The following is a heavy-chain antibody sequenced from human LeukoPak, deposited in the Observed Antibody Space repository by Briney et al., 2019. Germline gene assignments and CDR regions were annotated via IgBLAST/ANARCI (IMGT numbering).Heavy chain of an antibody. CDR2: IDHSGST. Sequence: PSETLSLTCAVYGGSFSGYYWSWIRQPPGKGLEWIGEIDHSGSTNYNPSLKSRVTISVDTSKNQFSLKLSSVTAADTAVYYCARHRGYCSSTSCLGYWGQGTLVTVSS. D-gene: IGHD2-2*01. V-gene: IGHV4-34*01. CDR3: ARHRGYCSSTSCLGY. J-gene: IGHJ4*02. CDR1: GGSFSGYY.